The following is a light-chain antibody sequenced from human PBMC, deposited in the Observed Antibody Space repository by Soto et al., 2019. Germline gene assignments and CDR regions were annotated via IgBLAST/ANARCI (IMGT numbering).Light chain of an antibody. CDR2: RTN. J-gene: IGLJ2*01. CDR1: SSNIGSNI. V-gene: IGLV1-44*01. CDR3: EAWDDSLIGVL. Sequence: QSVLTQPPSASGTPGQRVSITCSGSSSNIGSNIVNWYQQLPGRAPKLLIYRTNQRPSGVPDRFSASKSGTSASLAISGLQSEDEADYYCEAWDDSLIGVLFGRGTKLTVL.